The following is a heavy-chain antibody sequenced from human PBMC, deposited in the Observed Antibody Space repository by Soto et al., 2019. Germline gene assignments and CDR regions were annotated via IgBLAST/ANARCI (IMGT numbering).Heavy chain of an antibody. CDR3: AHIQRVSGLAY. Sequence: QIPLKESGPTLVKPTQTLTLTCTFSGFSLSTSGVGVGWIRQPPGKALEWLALIYWDDDNRYSPSLKSRFSITKDPSKHQVSLTLTNMDSVDTATYYCAHIQRVSGLAYWGQGTLVTVSS. D-gene: IGHD6-6*01. J-gene: IGHJ4*02. CDR1: GFSLSTSGVG. CDR2: IYWDDDN. V-gene: IGHV2-5*02.